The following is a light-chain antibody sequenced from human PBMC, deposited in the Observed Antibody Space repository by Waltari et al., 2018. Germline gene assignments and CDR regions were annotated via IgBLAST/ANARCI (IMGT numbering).Light chain of an antibody. J-gene: IGKJ4*01. CDR1: QSVSNS. Sequence: EVVLTQSPATLSLSPGEGDTLSCRASQSVSNSLAWDQQKPGQPPRRLIYDTSNRASGIPARFSSSGSGTDFTLSITSREPEDFAVYYCQQRNIWPLTFGGGTKVEIK. V-gene: IGKV3-11*01. CDR3: QQRNIWPLT. CDR2: DTS.